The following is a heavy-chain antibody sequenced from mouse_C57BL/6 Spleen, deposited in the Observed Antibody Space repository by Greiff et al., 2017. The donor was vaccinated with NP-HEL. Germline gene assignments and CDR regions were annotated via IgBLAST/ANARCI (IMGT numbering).Heavy chain of an antibody. CDR3: ARGKSGKDY. J-gene: IGHJ2*01. CDR2: IDPSDSAT. V-gene: IGHV1-52*01. Sequence: QVQLQQPGAELVRPGSSVKLSCKASGYTFTSYWMHWVKQRPIQGLEWIGNIDPSDSATHYNQKFKDKATLTVDKSSSTAYMQLSSLTSEDSAVYYCARGKSGKDYWGKGTTLTVSS. CDR1: GYTFTSYW.